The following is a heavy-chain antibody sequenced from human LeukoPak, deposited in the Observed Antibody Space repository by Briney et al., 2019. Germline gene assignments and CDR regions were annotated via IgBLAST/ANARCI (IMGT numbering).Heavy chain of an antibody. CDR2: IIPIFGTA. CDR1: GGTFSSYA. CDR3: ARGKDGYNYYFDY. D-gene: IGHD5-24*01. Sequence: SVKVSCKASGGTFSSYAISWVRQAPGQGLAWMGGIIPIFGTANYAQKFQGRVTITADESTSTAYMELSSLRSEDTAVYYCARGKDGYNYYFDYWGQGTLVTVSS. J-gene: IGHJ4*02. V-gene: IGHV1-69*13.